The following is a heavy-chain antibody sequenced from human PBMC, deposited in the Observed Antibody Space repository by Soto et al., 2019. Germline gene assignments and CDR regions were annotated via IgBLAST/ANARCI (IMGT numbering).Heavy chain of an antibody. CDR3: TTDVDGFPSGSYFYYYYGMDV. D-gene: IGHD1-26*01. J-gene: IGHJ6*02. Sequence: GGSLRLSCAASGFTFSNAWMNWVRQAPGKGLEWVGRIKSKTDGGTTDYAAPVKGRFTISRDDSKNTLYLQMNSLKTEDTAVYYCTTDVDGFPSGSYFYYYYGMDVWGQGTTVTVSS. CDR2: IKSKTDGGTT. CDR1: GFTFSNAW. V-gene: IGHV3-15*07.